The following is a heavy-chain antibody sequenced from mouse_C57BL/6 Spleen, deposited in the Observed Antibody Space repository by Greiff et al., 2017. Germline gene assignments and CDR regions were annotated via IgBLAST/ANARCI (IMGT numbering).Heavy chain of an antibody. CDR1: GFTFSDYG. D-gene: IGHD1-1*01. CDR2: ISSGSSTI. Sequence: EVKLEESGGGLVKPGGSLKLSCAASGFTFSDYGMHWVRQAPEKGLEWVAYISSGSSTIYYADTVKGRFTICRDNAKNTLFLQMTSLRSEDTAMYYCARYECYYYGSSDAMGYWGQGPSVTVSS. J-gene: IGHJ4*01. CDR3: ARYECYYYGSSDAMGY. V-gene: IGHV5-17*01.